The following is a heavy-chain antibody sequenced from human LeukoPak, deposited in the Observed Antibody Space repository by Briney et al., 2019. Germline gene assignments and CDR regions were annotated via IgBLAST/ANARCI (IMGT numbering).Heavy chain of an antibody. Sequence: PSETLSLTCTVSGGSISSYYWSWIRQPPGKGLEWIGYIYYSGSTNYNPSLKSRVTISVDTSKNQFSLKLSSVTAADTAVYYCARLYDYGSGSSLHYWGQGTLVTVSS. J-gene: IGHJ4*02. CDR2: IYYSGST. CDR1: GGSISSYY. D-gene: IGHD3-10*01. CDR3: ARLYDYGSGSSLHY. V-gene: IGHV4-59*08.